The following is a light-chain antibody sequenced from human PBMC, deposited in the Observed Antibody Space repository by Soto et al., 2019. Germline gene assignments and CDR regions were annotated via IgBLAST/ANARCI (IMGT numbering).Light chain of an antibody. J-gene: IGKJ3*01. CDR2: GAS. Sequence: ETVMTQSPATLSVSPGERATLSCRASQNVSTRLAWYQQKPGQGPRLLVYGASTRATGTPPRFSGSGSGTEFTLTISSLQSEDFAVYYCQQYKDWPPITFGPGTRVDIK. V-gene: IGKV3-15*01. CDR3: QQYKDWPPIT. CDR1: QNVSTR.